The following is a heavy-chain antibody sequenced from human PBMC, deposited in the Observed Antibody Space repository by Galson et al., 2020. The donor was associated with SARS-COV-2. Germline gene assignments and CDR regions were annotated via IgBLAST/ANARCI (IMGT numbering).Heavy chain of an antibody. V-gene: IGHV3-30*04. CDR2: ISYDGSNK. D-gene: IGHD3-3*01. CDR3: AKDPFYYECWGGYTHQPTVYYFCGMDV. J-gene: IGHJ6*02. Sequence: WGTLRLSCAVSGFTFSSYAMHWVRQAPGKGLEWVAVISYDGSNKYYAYPEKRRSTTSKDNSKNTLYLQMNSPRAEDTAVYYCAKDPFYYECWGGYTHQPTVYYFCGMDVWGRGTTVTVSS. CDR1: GFTFSSYA.